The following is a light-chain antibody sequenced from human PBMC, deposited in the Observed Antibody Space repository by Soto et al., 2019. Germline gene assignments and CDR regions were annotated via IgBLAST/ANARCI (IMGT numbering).Light chain of an antibody. CDR1: QSVSSSY. CDR3: QHRGNWPV. CDR2: GAS. V-gene: IGKV3D-20*02. Sequence: EIVLTQSPGTLSLSPGERATLSCRASQSVSSSYLAWYQQKPGQAPRLLIYGASSRATGIPARFSGSGSGTDFTLTIGDLEPEDFAVYYCQHRGNWPVFGGGTKVEIK. J-gene: IGKJ4*01.